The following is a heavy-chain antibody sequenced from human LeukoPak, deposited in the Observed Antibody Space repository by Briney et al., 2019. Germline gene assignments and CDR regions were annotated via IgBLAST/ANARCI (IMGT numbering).Heavy chain of an antibody. CDR1: GGSISSGDYY. Sequence: PSQTLSLTCTVSGGSISSGDYYWSWIRQPPGKGLEWIGYIYYSGSTYYNPSLKSRVTISVDTSKKQFSLKLSSVTAADTAVYYCNYYGSGSPCAFDIWGQGTMVTVSS. V-gene: IGHV4-30-4*01. J-gene: IGHJ3*02. CDR3: NYYGSGSPCAFDI. CDR2: IYYSGST. D-gene: IGHD3-10*01.